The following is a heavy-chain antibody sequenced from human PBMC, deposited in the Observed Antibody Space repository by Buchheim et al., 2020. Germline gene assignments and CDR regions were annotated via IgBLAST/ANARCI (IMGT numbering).Heavy chain of an antibody. CDR2: INHSGST. CDR1: GGSFSGYY. D-gene: IGHD1-7*01. Sequence: QVQLQQWGAGLLKPSETLSLTCAVYGGSFSGYYWSWIRQPPGKGLEWIGEINHSGSTNYNPSLKSRVTISVDTSKNPFSLQLSSVTAADTAVYYCARGEGENWNYDWFDPWGQGTL. CDR3: ARGEGENWNYDWFDP. J-gene: IGHJ5*02. V-gene: IGHV4-34*01.